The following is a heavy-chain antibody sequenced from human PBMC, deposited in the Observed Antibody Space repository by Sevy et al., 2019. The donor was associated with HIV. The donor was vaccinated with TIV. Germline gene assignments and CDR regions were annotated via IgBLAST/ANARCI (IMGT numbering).Heavy chain of an antibody. D-gene: IGHD3-10*01. V-gene: IGHV3-21*01. CDR2: ISSSSSYI. J-gene: IGHJ6*02. Sequence: GGSLRLSCVASRFTISSDSMNWVRQAPGKGLEWVSSISSSSSYIYYADSVKGRFSISRDNAKKSLYLQMNSLRVEDTAVYYCARDRDGSGSSGGYGMDVWGQGTTVTVSS. CDR1: RFTISSDS. CDR3: ARDRDGSGSSGGYGMDV.